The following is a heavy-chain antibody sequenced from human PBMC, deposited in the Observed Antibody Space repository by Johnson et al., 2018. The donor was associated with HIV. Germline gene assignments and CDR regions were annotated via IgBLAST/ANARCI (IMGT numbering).Heavy chain of an antibody. Sequence: VQLVESGGGVVRPGGSLRLSFGASGFTFDDYGMSWVRPATGKGLEWVSSITTAGDTHYPGSVKGRFTISRENAKNSLYLQMNSLRAGDTAVYYCARVTHSYGYWGAFDIWGQGTMVTVSS. D-gene: IGHD5-18*01. CDR1: GFTFDDYG. CDR2: ITTAGDT. V-gene: IGHV3-13*01. J-gene: IGHJ3*02. CDR3: ARVTHSYGYWGAFDI.